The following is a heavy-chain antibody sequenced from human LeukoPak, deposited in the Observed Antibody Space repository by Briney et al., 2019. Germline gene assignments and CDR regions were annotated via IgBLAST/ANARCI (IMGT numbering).Heavy chain of an antibody. Sequence: SETLSLTCAVYGGSFSGYYWSWIRQPPGKGLEWIGEVSHSGGTNYNPSLKSRVTISVDTSKNQFSLKLSSVAAADTAVYYCARLSDSDSSGYYWGFEYWGQGTLVTVSS. V-gene: IGHV4-34*01. D-gene: IGHD3-22*01. CDR3: ARLSDSDSSGYYWGFEY. CDR1: GGSFSGYY. CDR2: VSHSGGT. J-gene: IGHJ4*02.